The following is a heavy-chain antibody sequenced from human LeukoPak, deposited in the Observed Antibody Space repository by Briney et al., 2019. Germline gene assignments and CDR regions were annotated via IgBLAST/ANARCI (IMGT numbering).Heavy chain of an antibody. Sequence: GASVKVSCKASGDTFTSYDINWVRQATGQGLEWMGWMNPNSANTGYAQKFQGRVTMTRNTSISTAYMELSSPRSEDTAVYYCARGIYTYGLSPFDPWGQGTLVTVSS. CDR2: MNPNSANT. V-gene: IGHV1-8*01. J-gene: IGHJ5*02. D-gene: IGHD5-18*01. CDR3: ARGIYTYGLSPFDP. CDR1: GDTFTSYD.